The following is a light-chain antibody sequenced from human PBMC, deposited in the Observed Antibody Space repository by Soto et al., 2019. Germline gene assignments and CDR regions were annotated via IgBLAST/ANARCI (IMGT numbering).Light chain of an antibody. CDR1: QSALNSSNNKNY. CDR2: WAS. Sequence: DIVMTQSPDSLAVSLGERATINCKSSQSALNSSNNKNYLAWYQQKPGQPPKLLIYWASTRGSGVPDRFSGSGSGTDFTLTISSLQAEDVAVYYCQQSYSTPRTFGQGTKVEIK. CDR3: QQSYSTPRT. J-gene: IGKJ1*01. V-gene: IGKV4-1*01.